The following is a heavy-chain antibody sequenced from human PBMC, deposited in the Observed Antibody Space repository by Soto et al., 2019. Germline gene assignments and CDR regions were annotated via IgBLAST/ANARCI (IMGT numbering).Heavy chain of an antibody. CDR2: ISYDGSNK. CDR3: AKDGGLRPPTQYYYYGMDV. Sequence: PGGSLRLSCAASGFTFSSYGMHWARQAPGKGLEWVAVISYDGSNKYYADSVKGRFTISRDNSKNTLYLQMNSLRAEDTAVYYCAKDGGLRPPTQYYYYGMDVWGQGTTVTVSS. D-gene: IGHD5-12*01. V-gene: IGHV3-30*18. CDR1: GFTFSSYG. J-gene: IGHJ6*02.